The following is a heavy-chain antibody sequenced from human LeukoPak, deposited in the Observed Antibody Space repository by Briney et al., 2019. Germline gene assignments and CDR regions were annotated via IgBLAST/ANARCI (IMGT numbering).Heavy chain of an antibody. CDR3: AKEKEMATTD. J-gene: IGHJ4*02. V-gene: IGHV3-33*06. CDR2: IWYDGSNK. Sequence: PGRSLRLSCAASGFTFSSYGMHWVRQAPGKGLEWVAVIWYDGSNKYYADSVKGRFTISRDNSKNTLYLQMNRLRAEDTAVYYCAKEKEMATTDWGQGTLVTVSS. D-gene: IGHD5-24*01. CDR1: GFTFSSYG.